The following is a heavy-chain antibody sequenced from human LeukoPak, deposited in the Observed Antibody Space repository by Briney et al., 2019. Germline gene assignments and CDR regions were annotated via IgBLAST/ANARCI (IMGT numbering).Heavy chain of an antibody. V-gene: IGHV1-69*05. CDR1: GGTFSSYA. J-gene: IGHJ4*02. CDR2: IIPIFGTA. D-gene: IGHD7-27*01. CDR3: ARVSALTGVVDY. Sequence: ASVKVSCKASGGTFSSYAISWVRQSPGQGLEWMGGIIPIFGTANYAQKFQGRVTITTDESTSTAYMELSSLRSEDTAVYYCARVSALTGVVDYWGQGTLVTVSS.